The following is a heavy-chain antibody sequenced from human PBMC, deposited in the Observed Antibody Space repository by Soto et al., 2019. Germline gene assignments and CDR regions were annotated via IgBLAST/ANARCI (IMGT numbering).Heavy chain of an antibody. J-gene: IGHJ2*01. D-gene: IGHD3-10*01. CDR2: IYWDDAK. CDR1: GFSLSTSGVG. V-gene: IGHV2-5*02. Sequence: QITLKESGPTLVKPTQTLTLTCTFSGFSLSTSGVGVGWIRQPPGKALEWLALIYWDDAKRYSPSLKSRLTITKDTSKNQVVLTMTNMDPVDTATYYCARPYYYGSGRLYWYFDLWGRGTLVTVSS. CDR3: ARPYYYGSGRLYWYFDL.